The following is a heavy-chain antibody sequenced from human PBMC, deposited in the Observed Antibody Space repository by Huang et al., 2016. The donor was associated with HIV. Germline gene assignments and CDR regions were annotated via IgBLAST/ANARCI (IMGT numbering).Heavy chain of an antibody. V-gene: IGHV3-30*18. J-gene: IGHJ6*02. D-gene: IGHD2-2*01. Sequence: GFTFNTYGMHWVRQAPGKGLEWVAMIPYDENNKYYSDFAKGRSTISRDNSKNTVSLETNDLRPDDTAMYYCTKDIGQCTSINCYFRGMDVWGQGTRVTVSS. CDR3: TKDIGQCTSINCYFRGMDV. CDR1: GFTFNTYG. CDR2: IPYDENNK.